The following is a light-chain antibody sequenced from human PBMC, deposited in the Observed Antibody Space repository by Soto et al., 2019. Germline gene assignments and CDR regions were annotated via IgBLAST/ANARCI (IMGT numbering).Light chain of an antibody. J-gene: IGLJ3*02. CDR3: VLYMGSGISV. CDR1: SDSVSSSYY. CDR2: DTN. Sequence: QTVVTQEPSFSVSPGGTVTLTCGLNSDSVSSSYYPSWYQQTPGQAPRTLIYDTNTRSSGVPDRFSGSILGNQAALTITGAQADDESDYYCVLYMGSGISVFGGGTKLTVL. V-gene: IGLV8-61*01.